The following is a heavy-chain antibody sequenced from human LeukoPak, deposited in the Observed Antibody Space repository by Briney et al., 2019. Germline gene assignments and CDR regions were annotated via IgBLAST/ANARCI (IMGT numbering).Heavy chain of an antibody. Sequence: GASVKVSCKASGYTFTSYGISWVRQATGQGLEWMGWMNPKSGNTDFVQKFQGRISMTRNTSISTAYMELSSLRSEDTAVYYCARGHRVMGSTRWFAPWGQGTLVTVSS. CDR3: ARGHRVMGSTRWFAP. V-gene: IGHV1-8*02. D-gene: IGHD2/OR15-2a*01. J-gene: IGHJ5*02. CDR1: GYTFTSYG. CDR2: MNPKSGNT.